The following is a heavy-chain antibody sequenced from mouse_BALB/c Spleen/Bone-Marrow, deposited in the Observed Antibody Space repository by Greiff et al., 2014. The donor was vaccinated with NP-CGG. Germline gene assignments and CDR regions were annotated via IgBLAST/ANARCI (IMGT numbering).Heavy chain of an antibody. D-gene: IGHD2-3*01. CDR1: GFNIKDTY. CDR3: AHDAPFAY. J-gene: IGHJ3*01. V-gene: IGHV14-3*02. CDR2: IDPANGNT. Sequence: DVQLQESGAELVKPGASVKLSCTTSGFNIKDTYIHWVKQRPEQGLEWIGRIDPANGNTKYDPEFQGKATITADTSSNTAYLHLSSLTPEDTAVYSCAHDAPFAYWGQGTLVTVSA.